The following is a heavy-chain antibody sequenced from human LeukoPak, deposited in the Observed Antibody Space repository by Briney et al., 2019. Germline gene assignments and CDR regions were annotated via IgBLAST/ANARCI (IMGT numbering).Heavy chain of an antibody. J-gene: IGHJ4*02. Sequence: SGTLSLTCAVSGGSISSSNWWSWVRQPPGKGLEWIGEIYHSGSTNYNPSLKSRVTISVDKSKNQFSLKLSPVTAADWAVYYCARDLGGRSALDYWGQGTLVTVSS. V-gene: IGHV4-4*02. CDR2: IYHSGST. CDR3: ARDLGGRSALDY. D-gene: IGHD2-15*01. CDR1: GGSISSSNW.